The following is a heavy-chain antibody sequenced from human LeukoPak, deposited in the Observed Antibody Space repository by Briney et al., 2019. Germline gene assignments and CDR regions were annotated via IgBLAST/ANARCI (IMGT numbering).Heavy chain of an antibody. CDR2: IRYDGGNK. D-gene: IGHD2-2*01. CDR3: AKGMVLYCSSTSCQDFDY. Sequence: PGGSLRLSCAASGFTFSSYGMHWVRQAPGKGLEWVAFIRYDGGNKYYADSVKGRLTISRDNSKNTLYLQMNSLRAEDTAVYYCAKGMVLYCSSTSCQDFDYWGQGTLVTVSS. J-gene: IGHJ4*02. V-gene: IGHV3-30*02. CDR1: GFTFSSYG.